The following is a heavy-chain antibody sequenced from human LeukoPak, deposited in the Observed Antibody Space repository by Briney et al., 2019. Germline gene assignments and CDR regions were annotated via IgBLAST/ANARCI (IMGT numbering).Heavy chain of an antibody. CDR2: INPNSGGT. CDR1: GYTFTGHY. V-gene: IGHV1-2*02. CDR3: ARSRTYPTGMDV. D-gene: IGHD2-8*01. Sequence: ASVKVSCKASGYTFTGHYIHWVRQAPGQGLEWMGFINPNSGGTNYAQKFQGRVTMTRDTSISTAYMELSRLRSDDTAVYYCARSRTYPTGMDVWGQGTTVTVSS. J-gene: IGHJ6*02.